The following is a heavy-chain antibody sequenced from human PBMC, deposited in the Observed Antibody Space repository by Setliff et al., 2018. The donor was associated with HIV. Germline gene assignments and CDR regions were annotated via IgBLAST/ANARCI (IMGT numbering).Heavy chain of an antibody. CDR2: ISAYNGNT. J-gene: IGHJ3*02. CDR3: ARSRYDSGGYPDAFDI. D-gene: IGHD3-22*01. CDR1: GYTFTSYI. Sequence: ASVKVSCKASGYTFTSYIMNWVRQAPGQGLEWMGWISAYNGNTKYAQKFQGRVTMTTDTSTSTAYMELRRLRSDDTAVYYFARSRYDSGGYPDAFDIWGQGTMVTVSS. V-gene: IGHV1-18*01.